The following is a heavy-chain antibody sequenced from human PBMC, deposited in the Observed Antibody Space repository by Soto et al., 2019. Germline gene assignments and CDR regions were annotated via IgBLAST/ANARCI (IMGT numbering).Heavy chain of an antibody. CDR2: IGTLSDT. D-gene: IGHD3-10*01. Sequence: GGSLRLACAGSGFTFSTFDIHWVRQAPGKGLEWVSGIGTLSDTFYAASVQGRFTISRQNAKNSVYLQMNGLRAGDTAFYYCARGRSFSYDSTPPPMFDPWGQGTLVTVSS. J-gene: IGHJ5*02. CDR1: GFTFSTFD. V-gene: IGHV3-13*01. CDR3: ARGRSFSYDSTPPPMFDP.